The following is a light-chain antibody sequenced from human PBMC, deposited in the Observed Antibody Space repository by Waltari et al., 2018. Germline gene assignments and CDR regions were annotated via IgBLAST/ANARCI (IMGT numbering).Light chain of an antibody. J-gene: IGKJ1*01. CDR1: QSVRRW. CDR3: QQFNSNSWT. CDR2: QAS. Sequence: DIQMTQSPSTLSASVGDRVTITCRASQSVRRWLAWYQQKPGKAPKLLIYQASTVESGVPSRFSGSSSGTQFTLTISSLQPDDFATYYCQQFNSNSWTFGQGTKVEIQ. V-gene: IGKV1-5*03.